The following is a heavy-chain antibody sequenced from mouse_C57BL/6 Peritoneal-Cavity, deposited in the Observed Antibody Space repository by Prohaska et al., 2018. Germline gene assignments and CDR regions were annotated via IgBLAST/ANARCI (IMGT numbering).Heavy chain of an antibody. Sequence: EVQLVESGGDLVKPGGSLKLSCAASGLTFSSYGIPWVRQTPDKRLELVASISRGGSYTYYPDSEKVRFTISRDNAKNTLYLQMSSLKSEDTAMYYCASHEGFLDYWGQGTTLTVSS. CDR3: ASHEGFLDY. CDR2: ISRGGSYT. J-gene: IGHJ2*01. V-gene: IGHV5-6*01. CDR1: GLTFSSYG.